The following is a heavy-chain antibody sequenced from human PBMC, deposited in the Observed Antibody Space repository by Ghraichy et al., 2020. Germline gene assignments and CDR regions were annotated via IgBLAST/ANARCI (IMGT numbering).Heavy chain of an antibody. Sequence: GGSLRLSCAASGFTFSSYSMNWVRQAAGKGLEWVSSISSSSSYIYYADSVKGRFTISRDNAKNSLYLQMNSLRAEDTAVYYCAREVAVATDGYWGQGTLVTVSS. CDR3: AREVAVATDGY. V-gene: IGHV3-21*01. J-gene: IGHJ4*02. D-gene: IGHD6-19*01. CDR1: GFTFSSYS. CDR2: ISSSSSYI.